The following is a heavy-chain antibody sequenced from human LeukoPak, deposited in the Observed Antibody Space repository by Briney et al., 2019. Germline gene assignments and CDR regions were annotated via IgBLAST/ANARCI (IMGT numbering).Heavy chain of an antibody. CDR3: ARSPTAGYFDY. D-gene: IGHD2-21*02. CDR1: GFTFSSYS. J-gene: IGHJ4*02. CDR2: IYYSGST. V-gene: IGHV4-59*12. Sequence: GSLRLSCAASGFTFSSYSMNWIRQPPGKGLEWIGYIYYSGSTNYNPSLKSRVTISVDTSKNQFSLKLSSVTAADTAVYYCARSPTAGYFDYWGQGTLVTVSS.